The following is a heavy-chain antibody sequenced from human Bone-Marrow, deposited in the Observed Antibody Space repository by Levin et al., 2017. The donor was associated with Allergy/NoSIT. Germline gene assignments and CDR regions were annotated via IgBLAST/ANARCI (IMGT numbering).Heavy chain of an antibody. Sequence: GESLKISCAASGFTFSSYWMSWVRQAPGKGLEWVANIKQDGSEKYYVDSVKGRFTISRDNAKNSLYLQMNSLRAEDTAVYYCARDPSPFGEAPSYWGQGTLVTVSS. J-gene: IGHJ4*02. V-gene: IGHV3-7*04. CDR1: GFTFSSYW. D-gene: IGHD3-10*01. CDR3: ARDPSPFGEAPSY. CDR2: IKQDGSEK.